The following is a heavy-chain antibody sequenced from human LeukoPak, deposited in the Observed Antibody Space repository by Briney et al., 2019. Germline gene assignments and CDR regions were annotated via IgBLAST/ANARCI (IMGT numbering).Heavy chain of an antibody. CDR1: GFNFGDYA. CDR3: ATGSQIREPDY. V-gene: IGHV3-48*04. D-gene: IGHD3-10*01. Sequence: GRSLRLSCETSGFNFGDYAMTWVRQAPGKGLEWVSYISSSSSTIYYADSVKGRFTISRDNAKQSLSLQMNSLRAEDTAVYYCATGSQIREPDYWGQGTLVTVSS. J-gene: IGHJ4*02. CDR2: ISSSSSTI.